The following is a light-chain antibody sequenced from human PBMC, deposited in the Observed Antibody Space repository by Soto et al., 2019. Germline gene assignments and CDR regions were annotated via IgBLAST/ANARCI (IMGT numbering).Light chain of an antibody. J-gene: IGKJ1*01. CDR3: QHYNNWPPAWT. CDR2: GAS. CDR1: QSVSSSY. V-gene: IGKV3-15*01. Sequence: EMVMTQSPATLSLSPGERATLSCRASQSVSSSYLAWYQQKPGQAPRLLIYGASSRATGIPARFSGSGSGTEFTLTISGLQSEDFALYYCQHYNNWPPAWTFGQGTKVDI.